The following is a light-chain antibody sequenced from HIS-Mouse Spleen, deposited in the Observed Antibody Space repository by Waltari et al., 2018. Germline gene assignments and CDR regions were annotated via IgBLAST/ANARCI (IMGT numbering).Light chain of an antibody. Sequence: EIVLTQSPGTLSLSPGERATLSCRASQSVSSSYLAWYQQKPGQAPRLLIYGASSRATGIPDRFSGSGSGTDFTLTISRLEPEDFAVYYCQQYGSSPRTFGQGTKLEIE. J-gene: IGKJ2*01. V-gene: IGKV3-20*01. CDR1: QSVSSSY. CDR3: QQYGSSPRT. CDR2: GAS.